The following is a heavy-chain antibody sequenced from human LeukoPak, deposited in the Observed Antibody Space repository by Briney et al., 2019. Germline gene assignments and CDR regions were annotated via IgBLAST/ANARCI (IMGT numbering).Heavy chain of an antibody. CDR1: GDSVSSNSAA. D-gene: IGHD6-13*01. Sequence: SQTLSLTCAISGDSVSSNSAAWNWIRQSPSRGLEWLGRTYYRSKWYNDYAVSVKSRITINPDTSKNQFSLQLNSVTPEDTAVYYCARRGAGYSSSWYLVAYYYYMDVWGKGTTVTISS. CDR2: TYYRSKWYN. J-gene: IGHJ6*03. CDR3: ARRGAGYSSSWYLVAYYYYMDV. V-gene: IGHV6-1*01.